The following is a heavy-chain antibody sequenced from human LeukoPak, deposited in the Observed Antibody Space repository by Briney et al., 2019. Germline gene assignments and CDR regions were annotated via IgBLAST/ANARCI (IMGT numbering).Heavy chain of an antibody. CDR3: ARGPPPPQLRYFQH. CDR2: INHSGST. D-gene: IGHD2-2*01. V-gene: IGHV4-34*01. J-gene: IGHJ1*01. CDR1: GGSISSYY. Sequence: SETLSLTCTVSGGSISSYYWSWIRQPPGKGLEWIGEINHSGSTNYNPSLKSRVTVSVDTSKNQFSLKLSSVTSADTAVYYVARGPPPPQLRYFQHWGQGTLVIVSS.